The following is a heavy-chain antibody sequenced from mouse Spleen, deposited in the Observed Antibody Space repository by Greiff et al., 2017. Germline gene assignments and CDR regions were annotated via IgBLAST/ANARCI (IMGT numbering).Heavy chain of an antibody. CDR3: ARKGYGSSYYAMDY. CDR1: GFSLTSYG. V-gene: IGHV2-2*02. D-gene: IGHD1-1*01. CDR2: IWSGGST. Sequence: VKVEESGPGLVQPSQSLSITCTVSGFSLTSYGVHWVRQSPGKGLEWLGVIWSGGSTDYNAAFISRLSISKDNSKSQVFFKMNSLQANDTAIYYCARKGYGSSYYAMDYWGQGTSVTVSS. J-gene: IGHJ4*01.